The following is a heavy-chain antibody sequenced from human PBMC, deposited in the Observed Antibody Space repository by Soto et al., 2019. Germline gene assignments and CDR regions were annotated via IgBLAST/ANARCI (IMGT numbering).Heavy chain of an antibody. CDR2: IYNSGST. J-gene: IGHJ6*02. CDR3: ARDRGSGSSYPYYYYAMDV. D-gene: IGHD3-10*01. V-gene: IGHV4-59*01. Sequence: SETLSLTCTVSGGSINNYYWTWIRQPPGEGLEWIGYIYNSGSTNYNPSLKSRVTISVDTSKNQFSLELRSVTAADTAVYFCARDRGSGSSYPYYYYAMDVWGQGTTVTVSS. CDR1: GGSINNYY.